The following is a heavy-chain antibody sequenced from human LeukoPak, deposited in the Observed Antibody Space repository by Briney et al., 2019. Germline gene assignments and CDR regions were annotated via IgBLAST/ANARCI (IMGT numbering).Heavy chain of an antibody. J-gene: IGHJ5*02. CDR1: GNSFSSYW. Sequence: GESLKISCKDSGNSFSSYWIGWVRQMPGKGLEWMGIIYPGDSDTRYSPSFQGQVTISADKSISTAYLQWSSLKASDTAMYYCARTHATSIAARPIWFDPWGQGTLVTVSS. D-gene: IGHD6-6*01. CDR3: ARTHATSIAARPIWFDP. V-gene: IGHV5-51*01. CDR2: IYPGDSDT.